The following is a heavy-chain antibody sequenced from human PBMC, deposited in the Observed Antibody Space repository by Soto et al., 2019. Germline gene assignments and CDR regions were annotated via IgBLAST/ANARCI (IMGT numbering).Heavy chain of an antibody. Sequence: SVKVSCKASGGTFSRYSITWVRQAPGHGLEWIGRIIPIFGIASYAQKFQGRVTITADESTSTAYMELSGLRSDDPAVYYCASEDSDLETGLVPAAIGGRDVWGQGTTGIVSS. CDR2: IIPIFGIA. V-gene: IGHV1-69*13. CDR3: ASEDSDLETGLVPAAIGGRDV. J-gene: IGHJ6*01. D-gene: IGHD2-2*01. CDR1: GGTFSRYS.